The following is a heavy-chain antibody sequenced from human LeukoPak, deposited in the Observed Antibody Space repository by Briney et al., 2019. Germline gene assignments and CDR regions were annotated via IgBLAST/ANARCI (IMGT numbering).Heavy chain of an antibody. CDR3: ARSGPVRHYFDY. V-gene: IGHV4-31*03. CDR1: GGSISSGGYY. CDR2: IYYSGST. Sequence: PSQTLSLTCTVSGGSISSGGYYWSWIRQHPGKGLEWIGYIYYSGSTHYNPSLKSRVTISVDTSKNQFSLKLSSVTAADTAVYYCARSGPVRHYFDYWGQGTLVTVSS. J-gene: IGHJ4*02.